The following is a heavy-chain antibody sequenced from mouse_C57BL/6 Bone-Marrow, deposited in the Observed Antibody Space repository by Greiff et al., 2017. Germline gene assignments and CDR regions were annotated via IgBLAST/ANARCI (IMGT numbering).Heavy chain of an antibody. CDR2: IWRGGST. Sequence: VMLVESGPGLVQPSQSLSITCTVYGFSLTSYGVHWVRQSPGKGLEWLGVIWRGGSTDYNAAFMSRLSITKDNSKSQVFFKMNSLQADDTAIDYCATLVATPWFAYWGQGTLVTVSA. CDR1: GFSLTSYG. D-gene: IGHD1-1*01. V-gene: IGHV2-5*01. J-gene: IGHJ3*01. CDR3: ATLVATPWFAY.